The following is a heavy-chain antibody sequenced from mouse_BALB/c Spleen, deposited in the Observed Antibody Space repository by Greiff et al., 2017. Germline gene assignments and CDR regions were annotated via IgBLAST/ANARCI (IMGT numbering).Heavy chain of an antibody. V-gene: IGHV3-8*02. J-gene: IGHJ4*01. Sequence: VQLKESGPSLVKPSQTLSLTCSVTGYSFTSGYWNWIRKFPGNKLEYMGYISYSGSTYYNPSLKSRISITRDTSKNQYYLQFNSVTTEDTATYYCAGLGGSYAMDYWGQGTSVTVSS. CDR1: GYSFTSGY. D-gene: IGHD1-1*02. CDR2: ISYSGST. CDR3: AGLGGSYAMDY.